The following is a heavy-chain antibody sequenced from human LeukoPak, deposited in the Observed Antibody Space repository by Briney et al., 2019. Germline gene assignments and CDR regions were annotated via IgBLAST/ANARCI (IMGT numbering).Heavy chain of an antibody. CDR2: INHSGST. Sequence: KPSETLSLTCAVYGGPFSGYYWSWIRQPPGKGLEWIGEINHSGSTNYNPSLKSRVTISVDTSKNQFSLKLSSVTAADTAVYYCARGRFPRQQYYSRLGYYFDYWGQGTLVTVSS. V-gene: IGHV4-34*01. D-gene: IGHD2/OR15-2a*01. CDR3: ARGRFPRQQYYSRLGYYFDY. J-gene: IGHJ4*02. CDR1: GGPFSGYY.